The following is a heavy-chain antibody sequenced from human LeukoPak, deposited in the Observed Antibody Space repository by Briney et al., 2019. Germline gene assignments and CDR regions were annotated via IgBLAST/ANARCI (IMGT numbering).Heavy chain of an antibody. V-gene: IGHV3-23*01. Sequence: GGSLRLSCAVSGLNFKFYAMSWVRQAPGKGLEWVSGISGSDGSTNYADSVKGRFTISRENSKNTLYLQMNSLRAEDTAVYYCAKDSAKKYDDYWGQGTLVTVSS. D-gene: IGHD2/OR15-2a*01. CDR2: ISGSDGST. CDR3: AKDSAKKYDDY. J-gene: IGHJ4*02. CDR1: GLNFKFYA.